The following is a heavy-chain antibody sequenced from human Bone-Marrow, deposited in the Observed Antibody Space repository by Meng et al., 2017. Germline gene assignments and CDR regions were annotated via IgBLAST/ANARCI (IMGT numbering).Heavy chain of an antibody. V-gene: IGHV3-33*01. D-gene: IGHD5-18*01. J-gene: IGHJ3*02. CDR3: ARGAGAAMVRPDAFDI. CDR2: IWYDGSNK. CDR1: GFTFSSYG. Sequence: GESLKISCAASGFTFSSYGMHWVRQAPGKGLEWVAVIWYDGSNKYYADSVKGRFTISRDNAKNSLYLQMNSLRAEDTAVYYCARGAGAAMVRPDAFDIWGQGTMVTVSS.